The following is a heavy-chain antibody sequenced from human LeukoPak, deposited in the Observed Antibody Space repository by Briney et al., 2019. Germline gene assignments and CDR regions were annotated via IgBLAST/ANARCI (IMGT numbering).Heavy chain of an antibody. Sequence: TSETLSLTCTVSGGSISSSSYYWGWIRQPPGKGLEWIGSIYYSGSTYYNPSLKSRVTISVDTSKNQFSLKLSSVTAADTAVYYCARSTNYDFPYYYYYMDVWGKGTTVTVSS. CDR1: GGSISSSSYY. CDR3: ARSTNYDFPYYYYYMDV. V-gene: IGHV4-39*01. D-gene: IGHD3-3*01. J-gene: IGHJ6*03. CDR2: IYYSGST.